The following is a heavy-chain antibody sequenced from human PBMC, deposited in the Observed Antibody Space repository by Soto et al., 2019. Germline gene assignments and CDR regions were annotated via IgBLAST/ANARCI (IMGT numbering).Heavy chain of an antibody. CDR2: IYPGDSDT. Sequence: PGESLKISCKGSGYSFTSYWIGWVRQMPGKGLEWMGIIYPGDSDTRYSPSFQGQVTISADKSISTAYLQWSSLKASDTAMYYCARRGLHKDYYYYGMDVWGQGTTVTVSS. CDR3: ARRGLHKDYYYYGMDV. V-gene: IGHV5-51*01. D-gene: IGHD4-4*01. CDR1: GYSFTSYW. J-gene: IGHJ6*02.